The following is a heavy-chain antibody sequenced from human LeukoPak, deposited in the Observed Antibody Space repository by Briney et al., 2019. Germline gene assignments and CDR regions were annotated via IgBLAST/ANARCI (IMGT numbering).Heavy chain of an antibody. D-gene: IGHD3-22*01. CDR3: ARTRSSGYLTLDY. V-gene: IGHV3-7*01. J-gene: IGHJ4*02. CDR2: VNRDGSET. Sequence: GGSLRLSCAASGFALSSHWMTWVRQVPGRGPEWVANVNRDGSETYYLDSVKGRFTISRDNAENSLYLQMSSLRAEDTAVYYCARTRSSGYLTLDYWGQGTLVTVSS. CDR1: GFALSSHW.